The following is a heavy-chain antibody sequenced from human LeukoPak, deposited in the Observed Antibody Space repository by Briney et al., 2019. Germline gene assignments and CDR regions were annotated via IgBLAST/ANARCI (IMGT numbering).Heavy chain of an antibody. CDR2: IIPIFGTA. CDR3: AKDKVGAMDFDY. D-gene: IGHD1-26*01. CDR1: GGTFSSYA. V-gene: IGHV1-69*13. J-gene: IGHJ4*02. Sequence: SVKVSCKASGGTFSSYAISWVRQAPGQGLEWMGGIIPIFGTANYAQKFQGRVTITAGESTSTAYMELSSLRSEDTAVYYCAKDKVGAMDFDYWGQGTLVTVSS.